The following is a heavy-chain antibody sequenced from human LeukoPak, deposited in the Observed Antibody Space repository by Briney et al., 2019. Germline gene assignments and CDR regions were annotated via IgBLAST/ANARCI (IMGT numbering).Heavy chain of an antibody. Sequence: GASVKVSCKASGYTFTGYYMHWVRQAPGQGLEWMGWINPNSGGTNYAQKFQGRVTMTRDTSISTAYMELSRLRSDDTAVYYCARVSSGSSLYYFDYWGQGTLVTVSS. CDR3: ARVSSGSSLYYFDY. D-gene: IGHD1-26*01. V-gene: IGHV1-2*02. CDR2: INPNSGGT. J-gene: IGHJ4*02. CDR1: GYTFTGYY.